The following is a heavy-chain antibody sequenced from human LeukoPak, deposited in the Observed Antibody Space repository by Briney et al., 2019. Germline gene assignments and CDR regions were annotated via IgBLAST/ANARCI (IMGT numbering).Heavy chain of an antibody. Sequence: GGSLRLSCAASGFTFSSYSMNWVRQAPGKGLGWVSSISSSSSYIYYADSVKGRFTISRDNAKNSLYLQMNSLRAEDTAVYYCARASGTGSYILDYWGQGTLLTVSP. CDR2: ISSSSSYI. CDR3: ARASGTGSYILDY. CDR1: GFTFSSYS. V-gene: IGHV3-21*01. J-gene: IGHJ4*02. D-gene: IGHD1-26*01.